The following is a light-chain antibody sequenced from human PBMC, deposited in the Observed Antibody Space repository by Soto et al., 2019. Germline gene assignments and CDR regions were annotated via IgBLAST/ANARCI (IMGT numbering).Light chain of an antibody. Sequence: DIQMTHSPSSLSASVGDRVTVICRASQIVSTRLAWYQQKPGKAPKLLIYGASSLESGVPSRFSGSGSGTEFTLTINSLQPGDFATYYCLQYNSNSRTFGQGTKV. CDR2: GAS. V-gene: IGKV1-5*02. J-gene: IGKJ1*01. CDR3: LQYNSNSRT. CDR1: QIVSTR.